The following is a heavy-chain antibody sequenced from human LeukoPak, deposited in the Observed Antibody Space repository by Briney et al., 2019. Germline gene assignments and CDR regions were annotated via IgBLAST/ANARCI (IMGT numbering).Heavy chain of an antibody. V-gene: IGHV1-2*02. CDR2: INPNSGGT. J-gene: IGHJ6*02. Sequence: ASVKVSCKASGYTFTGYHMHWVRQAPGQGLEWMGWINPNSGGTNYAQKFQGRVTMTRDTSISTAYMELSRLRSDDTAVYYCAREPPPEAYSSPYYYGMDVWGQGTTVTVSS. D-gene: IGHD6-13*01. CDR1: GYTFTGYH. CDR3: AREPPPEAYSSPYYYGMDV.